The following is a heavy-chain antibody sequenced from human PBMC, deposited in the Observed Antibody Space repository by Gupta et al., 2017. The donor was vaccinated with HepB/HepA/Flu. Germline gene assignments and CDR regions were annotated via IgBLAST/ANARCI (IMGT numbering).Heavy chain of an antibody. V-gene: IGHV3-21*01. D-gene: IGHD2-21*01. J-gene: IGHJ4*02. CDR3: ARDRWDDCGGDCFLFDY. Sequence: EVQLVESGGGLVKPGGSLRLSCAASGFIFSRYSMNWVRQAPGKGLEWVSSISGDSNYVHYEASVKGRFTISRDKAKNSLFLQMNSLKAEDTAVYYCARDRWDDCGGDCFLFDYWGQGALVTVSS. CDR2: ISGDSNYV. CDR1: GFIFSRYS.